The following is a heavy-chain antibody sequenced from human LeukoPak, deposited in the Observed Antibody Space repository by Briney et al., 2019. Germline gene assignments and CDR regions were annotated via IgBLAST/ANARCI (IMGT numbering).Heavy chain of an antibody. D-gene: IGHD5-24*01. CDR3: ARRPVATIEGYFDS. J-gene: IGHJ4*02. CDR2: ISTDGNYK. V-gene: IGHV3-30*09. Sequence: GGSLRLSCAASGFTFSNYAIYWVRQAPGKGLEWVSVISTDGNYKYYADSVKGRFAVSRDNSKNMLYLQMNSLSADDTAVYYCARRPVATIEGYFDSWGQGTLVTVSS. CDR1: GFTFSNYA.